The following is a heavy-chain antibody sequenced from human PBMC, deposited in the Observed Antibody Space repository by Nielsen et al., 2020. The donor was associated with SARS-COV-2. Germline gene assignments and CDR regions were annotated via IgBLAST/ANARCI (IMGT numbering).Heavy chain of an antibody. CDR2: IIPIFGTA. CDR1: GGTFSSYA. V-gene: IGHV1-69*13. CDR3: AREGENIAVAGTRHGY. D-gene: IGHD6-19*01. J-gene: IGHJ4*02. Sequence: SVKVSCKASGGTFSSYAISWVRQAPGQGLEWTGGIIPIFGTANYAQKFQGRVTITADESTSTAYMELSSLRSEDTAVYYCAREGENIAVAGTRHGYWGQGTLVTVSS.